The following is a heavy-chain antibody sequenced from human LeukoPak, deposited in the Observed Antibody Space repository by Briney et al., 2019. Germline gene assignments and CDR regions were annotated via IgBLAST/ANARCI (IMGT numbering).Heavy chain of an antibody. V-gene: IGHV1-2*02. CDR1: GYTFTGYY. CDR2: INPNSGGT. CDR3: ASYNSGEGFLEWLLWEFDY. D-gene: IGHD3-3*01. J-gene: IGHJ4*02. Sequence: ASVKVSCKASGYTFTGYYMHWVRQAPGQGLEWMGWINPNSGGTNYAQKFQGRVTMTRDTSISTAYMELSRLRSDDTAVYYCASYNSGEGFLEWLLWEFDYWGQGTLVTVSS.